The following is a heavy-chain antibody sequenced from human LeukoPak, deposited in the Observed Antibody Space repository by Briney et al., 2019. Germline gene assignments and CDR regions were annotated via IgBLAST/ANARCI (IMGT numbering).Heavy chain of an antibody. Sequence: SETLSLTCAVYGGSFSGYYWSWIRQPPGKGLEWIGEINHSGSTNYNPSLKSRVTISVDTSKNQFSPKLSSVTAADTAVYYCARVDYDILTGYYHFDYWGQGTLVTVSS. J-gene: IGHJ4*02. CDR2: INHSGST. V-gene: IGHV4-34*01. D-gene: IGHD3-9*01. CDR3: ARVDYDILTGYYHFDY. CDR1: GGSFSGYY.